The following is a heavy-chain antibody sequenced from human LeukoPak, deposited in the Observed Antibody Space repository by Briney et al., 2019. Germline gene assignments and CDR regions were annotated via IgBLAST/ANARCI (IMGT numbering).Heavy chain of an antibody. CDR3: AREDSTVTNRNWFDP. Sequence: ASVKVSCKASGYTFTSYGISWVRQAPGQGLEWMGWISAYNGNTKYSQKFQDRVTITRDTAASTAYMELSSLRSEDTAVYYCAREDSTVTNRNWFDPWGQGTLVTVSS. CDR2: ISAYNGNT. CDR1: GYTFTSYG. D-gene: IGHD4-17*01. J-gene: IGHJ5*02. V-gene: IGHV1-18*01.